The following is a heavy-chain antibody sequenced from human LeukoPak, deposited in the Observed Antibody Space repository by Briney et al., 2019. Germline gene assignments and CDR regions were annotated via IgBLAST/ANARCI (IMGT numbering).Heavy chain of an antibody. V-gene: IGHV3-23*01. CDR2: ISGSGGST. CDR1: GFTFNSYA. J-gene: IGHJ4*02. D-gene: IGHD5-18*01. Sequence: GSLRLSCAASGFTFNSYAMSWVRQAPGKGLEWVSAISGSGGSTYYADSVKGRFTISRDNSKNTLYLQMNSLRAEDTAVYYCARATWIQLQFDYWGQGTLVTVSS. CDR3: ARATWIQLQFDY.